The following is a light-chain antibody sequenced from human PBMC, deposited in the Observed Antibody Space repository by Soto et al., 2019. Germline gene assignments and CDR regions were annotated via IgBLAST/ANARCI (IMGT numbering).Light chain of an antibody. CDR1: QRISSW. V-gene: IGKV1-5*01. Sequence: DIQMTQSPSTLSASVGDRVTITCRASQRISSWLAWYQQKPGKAPKLLIYGDSSLESGVPSRFSGSGSGTEFTLTISSLQPDDFATYYCQQYNSYWTFGEGTKVEIK. CDR3: QQYNSYWT. CDR2: GDS. J-gene: IGKJ4*02.